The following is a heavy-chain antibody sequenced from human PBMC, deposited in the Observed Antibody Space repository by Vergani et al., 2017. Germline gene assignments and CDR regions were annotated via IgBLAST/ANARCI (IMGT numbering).Heavy chain of an antibody. V-gene: IGHV3-33*01. CDR1: GFTFSSHG. J-gene: IGHJ4*02. D-gene: IGHD1-1*01. CDR2: IWYDGSNK. Sequence: QVQLVESEGGVVQPGRSLTLSCVASGFTFSSHGMHWVRQAPGKGLEWVAVIWYDGSNKYYGDSVKGRFTISRDNSKNTLYLQMNSLRVEDTAVYYCARCGNEKGLDYWGQGTLVIVSS. CDR3: ARCGNEKGLDY.